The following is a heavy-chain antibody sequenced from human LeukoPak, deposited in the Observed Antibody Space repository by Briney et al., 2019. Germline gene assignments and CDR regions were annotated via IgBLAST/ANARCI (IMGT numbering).Heavy chain of an antibody. Sequence: SETLSLTCAVYGGSFSGYHWSWIRQSPGKGLEWIGEINHSGSTNYNPSLKSRVTISVDTSKNQFSLKLSSVTAADTAVYYCASGNWNDGLRFDPWGQGTLVTVSS. CDR3: ASGNWNDGLRFDP. V-gene: IGHV4-34*01. D-gene: IGHD1-20*01. CDR2: INHSGST. J-gene: IGHJ5*02. CDR1: GGSFSGYH.